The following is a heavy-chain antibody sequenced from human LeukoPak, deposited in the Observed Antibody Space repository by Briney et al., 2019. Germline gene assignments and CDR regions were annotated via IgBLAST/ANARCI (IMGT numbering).Heavy chain of an antibody. J-gene: IGHJ4*02. CDR1: GSRFTSYW. Sequence: PGGALQISCQGSGSRFTSYWISWVRQVPGKGLEWMGRIDPSESYTNYSPSFQGHVTISADKSISTAYLQWSSLKASDTAMYYCARQNFMTTADYWGQGTLVTVSS. CDR2: IDPSESYT. V-gene: IGHV5-10-1*01. CDR3: ARQNFMTTADY. D-gene: IGHD4-17*01.